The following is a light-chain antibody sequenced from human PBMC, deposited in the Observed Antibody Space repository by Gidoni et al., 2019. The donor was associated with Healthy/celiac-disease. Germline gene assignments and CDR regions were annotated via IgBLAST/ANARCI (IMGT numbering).Light chain of an antibody. V-gene: IGLV2-23*01. CDR1: SSDVGSYNL. J-gene: IGLJ2*01. Sequence: QPALTPPASVSGSPGQSITTSCTGTSSDVGSYNLVSWYQQHPGKAPKLMIYEGSKRPSGVSNRFSGSKSGNTASLTISGLQAEDEADYYCCSYAGSSTYVVFGGGTKLTVL. CDR3: CSYAGSSTYVV. CDR2: EGS.